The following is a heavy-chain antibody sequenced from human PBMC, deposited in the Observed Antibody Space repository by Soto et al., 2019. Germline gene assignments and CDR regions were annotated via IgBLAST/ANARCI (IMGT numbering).Heavy chain of an antibody. V-gene: IGHV4-4*02. CDR3: ASLVTAAADHPFDY. Sequence: PSETLSLTCAVSGGSISSSNWWSWVRQPPGKGLEWIGEIYHSGSTNYNPSLKSRVTISVDKSKNQFSLKLSSVTAADTAVYYCASLVTAAADHPFDYWGQGTLVTVSS. J-gene: IGHJ4*02. CDR2: IYHSGST. CDR1: GGSISSSNW. D-gene: IGHD6-13*01.